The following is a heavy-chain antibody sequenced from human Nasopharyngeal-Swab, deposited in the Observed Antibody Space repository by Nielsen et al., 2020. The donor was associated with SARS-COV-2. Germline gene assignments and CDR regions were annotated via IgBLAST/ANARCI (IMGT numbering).Heavy chain of an antibody. CDR3: ASSGWLHPFDN. CDR2: IYYTGST. J-gene: IGHJ4*02. D-gene: IGHD5-24*01. Sequence: SETLSLTCTVSGGSINSNYWTWIRQSPGKGLEWIGYIYYTGSTNSNPSLKTRVSISVDTSRNQFSLKLFSVTAADAAVYYCASSGWLHPFDNWGPGTLVTVSS. V-gene: IGHV4-59*08. CDR1: GGSINSNY.